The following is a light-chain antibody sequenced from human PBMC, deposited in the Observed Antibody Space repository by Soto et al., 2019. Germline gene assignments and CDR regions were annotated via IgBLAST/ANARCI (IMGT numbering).Light chain of an antibody. J-gene: IGLJ1*01. CDR3: GTWDNSQSVVYG. CDR2: DNN. V-gene: IGLV1-51*01. Sequence: QSVLTQPPSVSAAPGQRVTISCSGSVSNIGNNYVSWYQHLPGTAPRLLIYDNNERPSGIPERFSGSKSGTSATLDITGLQTGDEADYYCGTWDNSQSVVYGFGTGTKLTVL. CDR1: VSNIGNNY.